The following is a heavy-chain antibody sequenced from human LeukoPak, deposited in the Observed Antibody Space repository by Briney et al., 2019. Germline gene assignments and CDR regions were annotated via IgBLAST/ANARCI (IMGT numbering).Heavy chain of an antibody. CDR3: ARAPDSSGYYYHFDY. CDR2: ISYGGNNQ. CDR1: GFTFSHYA. D-gene: IGHD3-22*01. J-gene: IGHJ4*02. V-gene: IGHV3-30-3*01. Sequence: PLRSLRLSCGASGFTFSHYAMNWVRQAPGQGLEWVAIISYGGNNQYYADSVKGRFTISRDNTKNTVYLQMNSLRPEDTAVYYCARAPDSSGYYYHFDYWGQGTLVTVSS.